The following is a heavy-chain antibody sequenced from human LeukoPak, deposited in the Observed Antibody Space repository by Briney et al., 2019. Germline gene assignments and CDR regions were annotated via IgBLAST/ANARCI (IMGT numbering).Heavy chain of an antibody. CDR3: ARRRGALDY. V-gene: IGHV4-39*01. D-gene: IGHD1-26*01. J-gene: IGHJ4*02. Sequence: PSETLSLTCTVSGDSISSSDYYWVWIRQPPGKGLEWIGSIYYSGSTYYNPSLKSRVTISVDTSRNQFSLKVGSVTAADTAVYYCARRRGALDYWGQGTLVTVSS. CDR1: GDSISSSDYY. CDR2: IYYSGST.